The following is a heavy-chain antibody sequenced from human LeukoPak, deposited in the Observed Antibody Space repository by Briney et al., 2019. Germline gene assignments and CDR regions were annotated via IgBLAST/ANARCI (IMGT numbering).Heavy chain of an antibody. CDR2: IRSKAYGGTT. CDR3: TRGCGGDCYDYFDP. D-gene: IGHD2-21*02. Sequence: GGSLRLSCTASGFTFGDYAMSWFRQALGKGLEWVGFIRSKAYGGTTEYAASVKGRFTISRDDSKSIAYLQMNSLKTEDTAVYYCTRGCGGDCYDYFDPWGQGTLVTVSS. J-gene: IGHJ5*02. CDR1: GFTFGDYA. V-gene: IGHV3-49*03.